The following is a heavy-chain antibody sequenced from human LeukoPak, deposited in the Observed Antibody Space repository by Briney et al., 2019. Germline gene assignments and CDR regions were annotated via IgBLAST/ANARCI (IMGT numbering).Heavy chain of an antibody. CDR3: ARVAQLERRRTASDAFDI. V-gene: IGHV4-39*01. D-gene: IGHD1-1*01. CDR2: NSYSGST. J-gene: IGHJ3*02. Sequence: SETLSLTCTLSGGSISSSPYYWGWIRQSPGKGLEWIGSNSYSGSTFYNPSRKSRLTISVDTSKNQFSLKLSSVTAADTAVYYCARVAQLERRRTASDAFDIWGQGTMVTVSS. CDR1: GGSISSSPYY.